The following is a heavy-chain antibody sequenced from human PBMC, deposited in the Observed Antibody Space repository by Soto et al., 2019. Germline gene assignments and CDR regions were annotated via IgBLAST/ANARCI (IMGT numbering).Heavy chain of an antibody. V-gene: IGHV1-18*01. CDR3: ARDGNYNDSSGYYFVFLFNWFDP. D-gene: IGHD3-22*01. CDR1: GYTFTSYG. CDR2: ISAYNGNT. Sequence: ASVKVSCKASGYTFTSYGISWVRQAPGQGLEWMGWISAYNGNTNYAQKLQGRVTMTTDTSTSTAYIELGSLRSDDTAVYYCARDGNYNDSSGYYFVFLFNWFDPWGQGTLVTVSS. J-gene: IGHJ5*02.